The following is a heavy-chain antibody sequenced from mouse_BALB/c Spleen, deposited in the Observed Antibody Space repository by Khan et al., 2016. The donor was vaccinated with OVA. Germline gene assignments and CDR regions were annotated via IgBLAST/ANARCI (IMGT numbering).Heavy chain of an antibody. Sequence: EVQLQESGPGLVKPSQSLSLTCTVTGYSITSGYGWNWIRQFPGNKMAWMGYISYSGSTNYNPSLQSRISNTRDTSKNQFFLQLNSVTTEDTATYYCARTARIKYWGQGTTLTVSS. CDR2: ISYSGST. J-gene: IGHJ2*01. D-gene: IGHD1-2*01. V-gene: IGHV3-2*02. CDR1: GYSITSGYG. CDR3: ARTARIKY.